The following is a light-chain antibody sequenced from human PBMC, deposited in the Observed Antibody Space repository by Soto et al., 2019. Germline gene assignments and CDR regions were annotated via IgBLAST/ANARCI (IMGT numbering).Light chain of an antibody. Sequence: QSVLAQPPSASGTPGQRVTISCSGTSSNIGINPVIWFQQLPGTAPKLLIYGDNMRPSGVPDRFSGSRSGTSASLAISGLQSEDEADYYFEAWDDSMFGPVFGGGTQLTVL. CDR3: EAWDDSMFGPV. CDR2: GDN. V-gene: IGLV1-44*01. J-gene: IGLJ2*01. CDR1: SSNIGINP.